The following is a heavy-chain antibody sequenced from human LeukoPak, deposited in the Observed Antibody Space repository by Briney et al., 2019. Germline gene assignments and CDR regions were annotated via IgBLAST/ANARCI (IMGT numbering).Heavy chain of an antibody. CDR3: ARAGYSGFDFNFDY. CDR1: GGSINSGAYY. CDR2: IYYSGST. Sequence: PSQTLSLTCTVPGGSINSGAYYWSWIRQHPGKGLEWIGYIYYSGSTYYNPSLKSRIIISVDTSKNQFSLKLRSVTAADTAVYYCARAGYSGFDFNFDYWGQGTLVTVSS. D-gene: IGHD5-12*01. V-gene: IGHV4-31*03. J-gene: IGHJ4*02.